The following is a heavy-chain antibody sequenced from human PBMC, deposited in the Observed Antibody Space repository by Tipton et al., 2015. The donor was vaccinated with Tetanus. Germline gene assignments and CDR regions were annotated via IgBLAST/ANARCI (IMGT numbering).Heavy chain of an antibody. V-gene: IGHV4-31*02. Sequence: LRLSCTVSGGSISSDGAYWSWIRQHPGEGLEWFGYISNSGSTYYNPSLKSRVTISVDTSQKQISLKVNSVTAADTAVYYCARDRGVRGGYYYYHGMDVWGQGTTVTVSS. J-gene: IGHJ6*02. CDR3: ARDRGVRGGYYYYHGMDV. CDR1: GGSISSDGAY. D-gene: IGHD3-10*01. CDR2: ISNSGST.